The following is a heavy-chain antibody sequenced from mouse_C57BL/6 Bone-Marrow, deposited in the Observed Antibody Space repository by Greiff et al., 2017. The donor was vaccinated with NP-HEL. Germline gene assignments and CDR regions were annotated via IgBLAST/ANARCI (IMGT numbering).Heavy chain of an antibody. CDR1: GFNIKDDY. CDR3: TTGHDGYPLWLRRRGYAMDY. V-gene: IGHV14-4*01. D-gene: IGHD2-2*01. Sequence: EVQLQQSGAELVRPGASVKLSCTASGFNIKDDYMHWVKQRPEQGLEWIGWIDPENGDTEYASKFQGKATITADTSSNTAYLQLSSLTSEDTAVYYCTTGHDGYPLWLRRRGYAMDYWGQGTSVTVSS. CDR2: IDPENGDT. J-gene: IGHJ4*01.